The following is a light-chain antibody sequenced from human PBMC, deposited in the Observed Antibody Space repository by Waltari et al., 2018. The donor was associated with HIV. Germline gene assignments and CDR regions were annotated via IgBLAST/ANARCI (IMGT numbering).Light chain of an antibody. V-gene: IGLV2-18*01. CDR3: SLYTGTTNVL. J-gene: IGLJ2*01. Sequence: QSALTQPPSVSGSPGQSVSISCTGRSSDVGTYNRVSWYQQPPGTAPKLIIYEVNTRPSGVPDRFSGSQSGNTASLTISGLQAEDEADYYCSLYTGTTNVLFGGGTKLTVL. CDR1: SSDVGTYNR. CDR2: EVN.